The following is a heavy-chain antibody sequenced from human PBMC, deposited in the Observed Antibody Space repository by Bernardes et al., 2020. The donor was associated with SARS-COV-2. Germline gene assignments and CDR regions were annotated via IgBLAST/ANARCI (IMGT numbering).Heavy chain of an antibody. V-gene: IGHV3-73*01. Sequence: GGSLRLSCAASGFTFSGSAMHWVRQASGKGLEWVGRIISKANSYATAYAASVKGRFTISRDDSKNTAYLQMNSLKTEDTAVYYCTSLVIAAAGTATRIDYWGQGTLVTVSS. D-gene: IGHD6-13*01. CDR3: TSLVIAAAGTATRIDY. CDR1: GFTFSGSA. CDR2: IISKANSYAT. J-gene: IGHJ4*02.